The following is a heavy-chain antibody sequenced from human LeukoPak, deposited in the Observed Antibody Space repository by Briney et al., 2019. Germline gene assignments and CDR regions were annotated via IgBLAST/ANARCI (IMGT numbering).Heavy chain of an antibody. Sequence: SETLSLTCTVSGGSISSSSYHWGWIRQPPGKGLEWIGSIYYSGSTYYNPSLKSRVTISVDTSKNQFSLKLSSVTAADTAVYYCARDRWRNPIAVAGPEYFQHWGQGTLVTVSS. CDR1: GGSISSSSYH. J-gene: IGHJ1*01. CDR2: IYYSGST. V-gene: IGHV4-39*07. D-gene: IGHD6-19*01. CDR3: ARDRWRNPIAVAGPEYFQH.